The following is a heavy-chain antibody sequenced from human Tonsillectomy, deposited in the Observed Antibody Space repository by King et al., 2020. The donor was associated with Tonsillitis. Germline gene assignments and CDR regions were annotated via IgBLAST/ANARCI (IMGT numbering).Heavy chain of an antibody. Sequence: VQLVESGGGLVRPGGSLRLSCAASGFSFRSYAMSWVRQAPGKGLEWVSGISGTGVNTYYSDSVKGRFTISRDNSENTLYLQMNSLSVEDTAVYYCARPLGALDFWGQGTPVTVSS. CDR2: ISGTGVNT. V-gene: IGHV3-23*04. J-gene: IGHJ4*02. CDR3: ARPLGALDF. CDR1: GFSFRSYA.